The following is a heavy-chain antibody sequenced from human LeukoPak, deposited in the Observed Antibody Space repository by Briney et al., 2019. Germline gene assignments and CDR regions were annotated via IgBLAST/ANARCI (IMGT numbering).Heavy chain of an antibody. CDR2: ISGSGGST. Sequence: GGSLRLSCAASGFTFSSYAMSWVRQAPGKGLEWVSAISGSGGSTFYADSVKGRFTISRDNSKNTLYLQMNSLRAEDTAVYYCAKDRTRVGALPDYWGQGTLVTVSS. D-gene: IGHD1-26*01. CDR1: GFTFSSYA. J-gene: IGHJ4*02. V-gene: IGHV3-23*01. CDR3: AKDRTRVGALPDY.